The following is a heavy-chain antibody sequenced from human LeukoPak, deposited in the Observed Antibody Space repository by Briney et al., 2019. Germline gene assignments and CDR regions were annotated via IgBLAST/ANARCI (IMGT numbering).Heavy chain of an antibody. CDR3: AREWY. V-gene: IGHV3-7*01. CDR1: GFTFSSHW. J-gene: IGHJ4*02. Sequence: PGGSLRLSCAASGFTFSSHWMSWVRQAPGKGLEWVANIKQDGSDKYYVDSVKGRFTISRDNAKNSLYLQMNSLRAEDTAVYHCAREWYWGQGTLVTVSS. CDR2: IKQDGSDK.